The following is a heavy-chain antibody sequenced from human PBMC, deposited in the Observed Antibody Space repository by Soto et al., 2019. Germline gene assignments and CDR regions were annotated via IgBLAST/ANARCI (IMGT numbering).Heavy chain of an antibody. D-gene: IGHD6-19*01. Sequence: GGSLRLSCAASGFTVSSNYMSWVRQAPGKGLEWVSVIYSGGSTYYADSVKGRFTISRDNSKNTLYLQMNNLRAEDTAVYYCARILVAATFQQWLVPNYGMDVWGQGTTVTVSS. J-gene: IGHJ6*02. V-gene: IGHV3-53*01. CDR2: IYSGGST. CDR3: ARILVAATFQQWLVPNYGMDV. CDR1: GFTVSSNY.